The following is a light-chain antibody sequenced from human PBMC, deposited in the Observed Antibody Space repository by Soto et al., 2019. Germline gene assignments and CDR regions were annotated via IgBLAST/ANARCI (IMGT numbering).Light chain of an antibody. J-gene: IGLJ1*01. CDR3: QSYDSSLTGSYA. CDR2: ANN. CDR1: SSNIGSRVD. V-gene: IGLV1-40*01. Sequence: VLTQPPSVSGAPGQTVTISCTGTSSNIGSRVDVHWYQHLPGTAPKLLIYANNIRPSGVPDRFSGSKSGSSASLAISGLQAEDEGDYYCQSYDSSLTGSYAFGTGTKLTVL.